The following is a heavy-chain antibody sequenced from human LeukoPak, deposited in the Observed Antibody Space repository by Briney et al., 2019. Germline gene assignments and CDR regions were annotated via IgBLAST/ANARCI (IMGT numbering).Heavy chain of an antibody. J-gene: IGHJ6*03. CDR3: AKDYSSPYYYYYMDV. CDR2: ISSSSSYI. V-gene: IGHV3-21*04. CDR1: GFTFSSYS. Sequence: GGSLRLSCAASGFTFSSYSMNWVRQAPGKGLEWVSSISSSSSYIYYADSVKGRFTISRDNAKNSLYLQMNSLRAEDTAVYYCAKDYSSPYYYYYMDVWGKGTTVTVSS. D-gene: IGHD4-11*01.